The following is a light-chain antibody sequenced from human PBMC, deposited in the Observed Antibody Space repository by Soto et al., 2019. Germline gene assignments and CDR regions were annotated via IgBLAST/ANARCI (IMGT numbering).Light chain of an antibody. V-gene: IGKV3-20*01. J-gene: IGKJ1*01. CDR1: QSITTSQ. CDR3: QQYASSPRT. CDR2: GAS. Sequence: IGLTQSPGTLSLSPGERATLFCRASQSITTSQLAWYQQKPGQAPRVLIFGASNRATGIPDRFSGSGSGTDFTLTISRLEPEDFAIYYCQQYASSPRTFGRGTTVEIK.